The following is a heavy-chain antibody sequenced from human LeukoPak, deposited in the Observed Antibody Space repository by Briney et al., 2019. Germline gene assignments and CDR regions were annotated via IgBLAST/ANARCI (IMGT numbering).Heavy chain of an antibody. J-gene: IGHJ3*02. CDR2: IYHSGST. D-gene: IGHD3-22*01. CDR3: ARGRYDSSGYYYVDAFDI. Sequence: SETLSLTCTVSGGSISSSSYYWGWIRQPPGKGLEWIGYIYHSGSTYYNPSLKSRVTISVDRSKNQFSLKLSSVTAADTAVYYCARGRYDSSGYYYVDAFDIWGQGTMVTVSS. CDR1: GGSISSSSYY. V-gene: IGHV4-39*07.